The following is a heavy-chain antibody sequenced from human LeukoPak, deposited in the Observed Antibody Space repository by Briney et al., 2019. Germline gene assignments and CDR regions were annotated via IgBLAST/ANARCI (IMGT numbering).Heavy chain of an antibody. J-gene: IGHJ4*02. CDR2: IIPILGIA. CDR1: GFTFSSYA. Sequence: PGGSLRLSCAASGFTFSSYAISWVRQAPGQGLEWMGRIIPILGIANYAQKFQGRVTITADKSTSTAYMELSSLRSEDTAVYYCARVPTVTKTGRGGRLDYWGQGTLVTVSS. D-gene: IGHD4-17*01. CDR3: ARVPTVTKTGRGGRLDY. V-gene: IGHV1-69*04.